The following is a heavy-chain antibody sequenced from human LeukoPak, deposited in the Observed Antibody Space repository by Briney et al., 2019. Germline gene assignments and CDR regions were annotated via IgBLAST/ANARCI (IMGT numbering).Heavy chain of an antibody. D-gene: IGHD5-18*01. Sequence: GGSLRLSCAASGFTFSSYWMSWVRQAPGKGLEWVADIKQDGSEKYYVDSVKGRFTISRDNAKNSLYLQMNSLRAEDMAVFYCARDQGYGYDYWGQGTLVTVSS. CDR3: ARDQGYGYDY. CDR2: IKQDGSEK. J-gene: IGHJ4*02. CDR1: GFTFSSYW. V-gene: IGHV3-7*04.